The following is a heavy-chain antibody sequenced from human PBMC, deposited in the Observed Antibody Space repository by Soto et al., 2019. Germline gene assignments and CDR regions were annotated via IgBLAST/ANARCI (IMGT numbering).Heavy chain of an antibody. Sequence: PGGSLRLSCAASGFTFSDYGMHWVRQTPGKGREWVALILYDGSNKYYADSVKGRFTISRDNSKNTLYLQVTSLRAEDTAVYYCAKSRDAYNFYFYYGMDVWGQGTSVTVSS. D-gene: IGHD1-1*01. V-gene: IGHV3-30*18. J-gene: IGHJ6*02. CDR3: AKSRDAYNFYFYYGMDV. CDR1: GFTFSDYG. CDR2: ILYDGSNK.